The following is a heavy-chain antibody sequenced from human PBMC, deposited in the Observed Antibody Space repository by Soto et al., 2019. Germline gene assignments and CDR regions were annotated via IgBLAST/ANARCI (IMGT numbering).Heavy chain of an antibody. Sequence: PSETLSLTCAVSGGSISSSHWWGWVRQAPGKGLEWIGEIYHSGSTNYNPSLKSRITMSVDKSKNQCSVNLSSVTAADTAVYYCVRDADETAIVPAPWLVWGRGTMVTVSS. CDR3: VRDADETAIVPAPWLV. J-gene: IGHJ6*02. V-gene: IGHV4-4*02. D-gene: IGHD3-16*02. CDR1: GGSISSSHW. CDR2: IYHSGST.